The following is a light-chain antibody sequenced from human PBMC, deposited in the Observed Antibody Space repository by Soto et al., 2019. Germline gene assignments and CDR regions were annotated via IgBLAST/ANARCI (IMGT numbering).Light chain of an antibody. Sequence: QSALTQPASVSGSPGQSITISCTGTRSDFGSYNFVSWYQQHPGKAPKLMIYEASKRPSGVSTRFFGSKSGNTASLTISGLRAEDEADYYCCSYASNSVLFGEGTKLTVL. CDR3: CSYASNSVL. CDR1: RSDFGSYNF. CDR2: EAS. J-gene: IGLJ2*01. V-gene: IGLV2-23*01.